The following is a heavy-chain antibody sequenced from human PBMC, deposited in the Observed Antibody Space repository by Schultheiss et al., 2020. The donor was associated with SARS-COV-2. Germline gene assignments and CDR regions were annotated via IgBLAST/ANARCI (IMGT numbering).Heavy chain of an antibody. V-gene: IGHV4-30-4*08. CDR3: ARGYGDYSGYYGMDV. D-gene: IGHD4-17*01. Sequence: WVRQAPGKGLEWIGYIYYSGSTYYNPSLKSRVTISVDTSKNQFSLKLSSVTAADTAVYYCARGYGDYSGYYGMDVWGQGTTVTVSS. CDR2: IYYSGST. J-gene: IGHJ6*02.